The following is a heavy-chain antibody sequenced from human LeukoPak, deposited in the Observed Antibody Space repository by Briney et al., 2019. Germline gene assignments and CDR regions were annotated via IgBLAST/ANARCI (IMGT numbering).Heavy chain of an antibody. J-gene: IGHJ4*02. CDR3: ARDSTYYYASGSSGPHYFDS. V-gene: IGHV3-30*01. CDR1: GFTFSNYA. Sequence: GGSLRLSCAASGFTFSNYAMHWVRQAPGKGLEWVAVISNVETNTYYADSVKGRFTISRDNSKNTLYLQLNSLRAEDTSVYYCARDSTYYYASGSSGPHYFDSWGQGTLVNVSS. D-gene: IGHD3-10*01. CDR2: ISNVETNT.